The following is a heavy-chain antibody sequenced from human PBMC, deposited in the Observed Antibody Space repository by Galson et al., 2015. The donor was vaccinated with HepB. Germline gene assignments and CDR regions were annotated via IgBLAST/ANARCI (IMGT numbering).Heavy chain of an antibody. CDR1: GGTFSRYYA. CDR2: LIPIFGTT. V-gene: IGHV1-69*13. CDR3: AKSQFLEWVGSSGKEYKYYAMDV. Sequence: SVKVSCKASGGTFSRYYAIAWVRQAPGQGLEWMGTLIPIFGTTNNAQKFQGRVAMPADESTTTAYMELSSLKSEDTAIYYCAKSQFLEWVGSSGKEYKYYAMDVWGQGTTVTVSS. J-gene: IGHJ6*02. D-gene: IGHD3-3*01.